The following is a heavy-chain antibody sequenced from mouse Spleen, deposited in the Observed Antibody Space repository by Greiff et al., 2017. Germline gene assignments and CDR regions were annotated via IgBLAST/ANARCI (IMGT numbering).Heavy chain of an antibody. CDR2: ISYDGSN. D-gene: IGHD1-1*02. Sequence: ESGPGLVKPSQSLSLTCSVTGYSITSGYYWNWIRQFPGNKLEWMGYISYDGSNNYNPSLKNRISITRDTSKNQFFLKLNSVTTEDTATYYCARGPIWSFDYWGQGTTLTVSS. V-gene: IGHV3-6*01. CDR3: ARGPIWSFDY. CDR1: GYSITSGYY. J-gene: IGHJ2*01.